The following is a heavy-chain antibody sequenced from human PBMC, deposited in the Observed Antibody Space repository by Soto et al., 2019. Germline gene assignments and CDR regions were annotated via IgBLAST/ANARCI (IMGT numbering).Heavy chain of an antibody. D-gene: IGHD2-15*01. CDR3: ARGRNTLYCSGGSCYSHNYYYYGMGV. J-gene: IGHJ6*02. Sequence: QVQLQQWGAGLLKPSETLSLTCAVYGGSFSGYYWSWIRQPPGKGLEWIGEINHSGSTNYNPSLKSRVTISVDTSKNQFSLKLSSVTAADTAVYYCARGRNTLYCSGGSCYSHNYYYYGMGVWGQGTTVTVSS. V-gene: IGHV4-34*01. CDR1: GGSFSGYY. CDR2: INHSGST.